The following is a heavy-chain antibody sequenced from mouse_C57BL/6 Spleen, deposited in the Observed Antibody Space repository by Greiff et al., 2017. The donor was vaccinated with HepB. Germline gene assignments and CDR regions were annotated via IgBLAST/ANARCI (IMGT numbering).Heavy chain of an antibody. CDR2: IWTGGGT. CDR1: GFSLTSYA. V-gene: IGHV2-9-1*01. Sequence: VQLQQSGPGLVAPSQSLSITCTVSGFSLTSYAISWVRQPPGKGLEWLGVIWTGGGTNYNSALKSRLSISIDNSKSQVFLKMNSLQTDDTARYYCARNYYGSSYPAWFAYWGQGTLVTVSA. D-gene: IGHD1-1*01. CDR3: ARNYYGSSYPAWFAY. J-gene: IGHJ3*01.